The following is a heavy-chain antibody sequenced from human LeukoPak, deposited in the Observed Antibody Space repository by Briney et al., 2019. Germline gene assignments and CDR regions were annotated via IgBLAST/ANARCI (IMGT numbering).Heavy chain of an antibody. CDR1: GFTFSSYW. CDR2: IKQDGSEK. J-gene: IGHJ2*01. D-gene: IGHD2/OR15-2a*01. CDR3: AKGTTTGSYDNGYFDL. Sequence: GGSLRLSCAASGFTFSSYWMSWVRQAPGKGLEWVANIKQDGSEKYYVDSVKGRFTISRDNAKNSLYLQMNSLRAEDTALYYCAKGTTTGSYDNGYFDLWGRGTLVTVSS. V-gene: IGHV3-7*03.